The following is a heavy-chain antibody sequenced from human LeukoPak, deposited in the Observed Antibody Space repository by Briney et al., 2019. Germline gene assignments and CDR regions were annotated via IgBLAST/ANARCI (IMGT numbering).Heavy chain of an antibody. J-gene: IGHJ4*02. CDR1: GYTFTGYY. Sequence: ASVKVSCKASGYTFTGYYMHWVRQAPGQGLEWMGRINPNSGGTNYAQKFQGRVTMTRDTSISTAYMELSRLRSDDTAVYYCARASVVVVPAATNGLFGDWGRGTLVTVSS. CDR3: ARASVVVVPAATNGLFGD. D-gene: IGHD2-2*01. CDR2: INPNSGGT. V-gene: IGHV1-2*06.